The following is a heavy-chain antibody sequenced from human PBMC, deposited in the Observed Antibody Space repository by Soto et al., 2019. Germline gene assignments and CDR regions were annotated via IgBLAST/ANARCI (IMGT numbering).Heavy chain of an antibody. Sequence: GASVKVSCKASGGTFSSYAISWVRQAPGQGLEWMGGIIPIFDTTNYAQKFQGRVTITADESTSTAYMELGSLRSEDTAVYYCARNGLSYYDSREYYYYGMDVWGQGTTVTVSS. CDR2: IIPIFDTT. CDR1: GGTFSSYA. D-gene: IGHD3-22*01. V-gene: IGHV1-69*13. J-gene: IGHJ6*02. CDR3: ARNGLSYYDSREYYYYGMDV.